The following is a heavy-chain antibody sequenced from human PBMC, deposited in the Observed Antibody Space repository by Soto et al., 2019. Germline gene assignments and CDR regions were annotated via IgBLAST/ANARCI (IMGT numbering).Heavy chain of an antibody. D-gene: IGHD7-27*01. J-gene: IGHJ4*02. CDR3: AGTGAFSFDY. V-gene: IGHV3-7*01. CDR2: IKQDGSEK. Sequence: EVQLVESGGGLVQPGGSPRLSCAASGFTFSSYWMSGVRQAPGKGLEWVANIKQDGSEKYYVDSVKGRFTISKDNAKNSLYLQMNSLRAEDTAVYYCAGTGAFSFDYWGQGTLVTVSS. CDR1: GFTFSSYW.